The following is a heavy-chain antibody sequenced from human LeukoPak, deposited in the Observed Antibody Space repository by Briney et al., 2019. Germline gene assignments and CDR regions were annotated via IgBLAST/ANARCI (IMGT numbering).Heavy chain of an antibody. V-gene: IGHV1-69*05. D-gene: IGHD2-2*01. CDR1: GGTFSSYA. Sequence: ASVKVSCKASGGTFSSYAISWVRQAPGQGLEWMGGIIPIFGTANYAQKFQGRVTITTDESTSTAYMELSSLRSEDTAVYYCAREIPIVVVPAARWFDPWGQGTLVTVSS. CDR3: AREIPIVVVPAARWFDP. J-gene: IGHJ5*02. CDR2: IIPIFGTA.